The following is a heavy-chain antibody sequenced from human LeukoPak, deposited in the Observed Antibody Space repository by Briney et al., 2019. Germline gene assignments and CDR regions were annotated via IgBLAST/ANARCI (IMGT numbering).Heavy chain of an antibody. CDR1: GYTFSNYD. CDR3: ARAIRHQLLSDY. D-gene: IGHD2-2*01. CDR2: MNPNSGNT. J-gene: IGHJ4*02. V-gene: IGHV1-8*01. Sequence: ASVKVSCKTSGYTFSNYDINWVRQAPGQGPEWMGWMNPNSGNTGYALQFQGRVTMTRDTSIPTAYMGMSGLRSEDTAVYYCARAIRHQLLSDYWGQGTLVTVSS.